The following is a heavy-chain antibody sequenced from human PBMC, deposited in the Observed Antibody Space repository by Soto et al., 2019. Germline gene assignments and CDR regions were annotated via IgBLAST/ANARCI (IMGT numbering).Heavy chain of an antibody. CDR2: IKTKSSGGTT. CDR3: AREGGNSLDY. J-gene: IGHJ4*02. D-gene: IGHD2-21*02. CDR1: GFAFSDAS. Sequence: PGGSLRLSCAASGFAFSDASMSWVRQAPGKGLEWVGRIKTKSSGGTTDYAAPVKGRFTISRDDSKNTSKNQFSLKLSSVTAADTAVYYCAREGGNSLDYWGQGTLVTVSS. V-gene: IGHV3-15*05.